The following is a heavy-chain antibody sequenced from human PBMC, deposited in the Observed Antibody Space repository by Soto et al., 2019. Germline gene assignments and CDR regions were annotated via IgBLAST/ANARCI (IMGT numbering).Heavy chain of an antibody. Sequence: EVQLSESGGGLVQPGGSLRVSCAASGFTFSSYAMTWVRQAPGKGLEWVSAISGSGGSTYYAESVKGRFSISRDNSKNTLYLQMSSLRAEHTAGYYCVKGMIVVVINAPYDYWGQGILVTVSS. V-gene: IGHV3-23*01. J-gene: IGHJ4*02. CDR1: GFTFSSYA. D-gene: IGHD3-22*01. CDR2: ISGSGGST. CDR3: VKGMIVVVINAPYDY.